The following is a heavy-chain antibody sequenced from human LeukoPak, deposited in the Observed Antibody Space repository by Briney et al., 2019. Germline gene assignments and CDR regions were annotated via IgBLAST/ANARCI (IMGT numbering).Heavy chain of an antibody. V-gene: IGHV4-4*02. CDR2: IYHSGST. Sequence: PSETLSLTCAVSGGSISSSNWWSWVRQPPGKGLEWIGEIYHSGSTNYNPSLKSRVTISVDKSKNQFSLKLSSVTAADTAVYYCASALVYSSSSGNDFDYYYYYYMDVWGKGTTVTVSS. CDR1: GGSISSSNW. D-gene: IGHD6-6*01. CDR3: ASALVYSSSSGNDFDYYYYYYMDV. J-gene: IGHJ6*03.